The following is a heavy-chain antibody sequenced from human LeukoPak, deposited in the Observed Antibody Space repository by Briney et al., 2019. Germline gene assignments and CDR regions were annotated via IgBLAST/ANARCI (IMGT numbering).Heavy chain of an antibody. CDR2: IRYDGSNK. J-gene: IGHJ4*02. Sequence: GGSLRLSCAASGFTFSSYGMHWVRQAPGQGLEWVAFIRYDGSNKYYADSVKGRFTISRDNSKNTLYLQMNSLRAEDTAVYYCSGWFRDYRGQGTLVTVSS. CDR1: GFTFSSYG. V-gene: IGHV3-30*02. CDR3: SGWFRDY. D-gene: IGHD6-19*01.